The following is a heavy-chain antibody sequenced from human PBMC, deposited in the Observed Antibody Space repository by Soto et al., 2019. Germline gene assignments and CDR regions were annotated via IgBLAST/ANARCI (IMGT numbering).Heavy chain of an antibody. Sequence: GESLKISCAASGFTFSSYAMHWVRQAPGKGLEWVAVISYDGSNKYYADSVKGRFAISRDNSKNTLYLQMNSLRAEDTAVYYCARVSLRAYYYYGMDVWGQGTTVTVSS. CDR2: ISYDGSNK. J-gene: IGHJ6*02. CDR1: GFTFSSYA. V-gene: IGHV3-30*09. CDR3: ARVSLRAYYYYGMDV.